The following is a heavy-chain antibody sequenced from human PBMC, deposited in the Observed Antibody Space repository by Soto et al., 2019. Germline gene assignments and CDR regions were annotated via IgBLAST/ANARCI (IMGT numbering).Heavy chain of an antibody. V-gene: IGHV1-2*04. CDR1: GYTFTGYY. J-gene: IGHJ6*02. D-gene: IGHD3-9*01. Sequence: ASVKVSCKASGYTFTGYYMHWVRQAPGQGLEWMGWINPNSGGTNYAQKFQGWVTMTRDTSISTAYMELSRLRSDDTAVYYCAREPQMDYDILTGYPQAPYYYYGMDVWGQGTTVTVS. CDR3: AREPQMDYDILTGYPQAPYYYYGMDV. CDR2: INPNSGGT.